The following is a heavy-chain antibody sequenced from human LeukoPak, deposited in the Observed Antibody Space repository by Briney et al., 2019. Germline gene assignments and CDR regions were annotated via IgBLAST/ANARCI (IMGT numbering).Heavy chain of an antibody. CDR3: AGIARHVTYFFDN. J-gene: IGHJ4*02. Sequence: PSETLSLTCTVSSDSMSNNHWSWIRQPPGKGLEWIGYIYIIGRTHTNPHTKSRVTLSIDTSRTQFSLRLTSVTAADTAVYYCAGIARHVTYFFDNWGQGTLVTVAS. CDR2: IYIIGRT. D-gene: IGHD2-21*02. V-gene: IGHV4-4*09. CDR1: SDSMSNNH.